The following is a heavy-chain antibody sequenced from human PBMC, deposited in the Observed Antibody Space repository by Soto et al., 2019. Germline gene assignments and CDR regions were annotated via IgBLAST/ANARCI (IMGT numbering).Heavy chain of an antibody. J-gene: IGHJ6*02. CDR1: GYTFTSYG. CDR3: ARESIVGAPTFYYYYGMDV. CDR2: ISAYNGNT. V-gene: IGHV1-18*01. Sequence: QVQLVQSGAEVKKPGASVKVSCKASGYTFTSYGISWVRQAPGQGLEWMGWISAYNGNTNYAQKLQGRVTMTTDTATSTAYMELRSLRSDDTAVYYCARESIVGAPTFYYYYGMDVWGQGTTVTVSS. D-gene: IGHD1-26*01.